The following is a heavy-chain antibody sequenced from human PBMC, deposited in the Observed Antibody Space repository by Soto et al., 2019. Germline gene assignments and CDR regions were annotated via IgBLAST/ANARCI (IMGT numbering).Heavy chain of an antibody. CDR1: GFSLTTNGVG. J-gene: IGHJ4*02. CDR3: ARLLTAARVHFDS. D-gene: IGHD6-6*01. V-gene: IGHV2-5*02. Sequence: KSGPTLVNPTQTLTLTCSLSGFSLTTNGVGVGWVRQPPGKTLEWLALIFWDDDKRYNPSLKSRLTIPKDTSKNQVVLTVTNVEHVDTATYYCARLLTAARVHFDSWGQGALVTVSS. CDR2: IFWDDDK.